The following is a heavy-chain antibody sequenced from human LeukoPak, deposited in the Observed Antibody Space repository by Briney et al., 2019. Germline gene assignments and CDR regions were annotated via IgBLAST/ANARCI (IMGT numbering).Heavy chain of an antibody. CDR3: ASLVLWFGEGDYMDV. CDR2: INHSGST. Sequence: SETLSLTCAVYGGSFSGYYWSWIRQPPGKGLEWIGEINHSGSTNYNPSLKSRVTISVDTSKNQFSLKLSSVTAADTAVYYCASLVLWFGEGDYMDVWGKGTTVTISS. D-gene: IGHD3-10*01. CDR1: GGSFSGYY. V-gene: IGHV4-34*01. J-gene: IGHJ6*03.